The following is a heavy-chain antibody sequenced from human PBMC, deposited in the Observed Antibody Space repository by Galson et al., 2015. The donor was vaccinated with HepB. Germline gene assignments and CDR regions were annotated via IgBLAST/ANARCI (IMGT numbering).Heavy chain of an antibody. Sequence: LEWVANINPDGSEKYYVASLKGRFTISRDNAKNSLYLQMDSLRAEDTAVYYCARRISLVRGIITKPDYYYGMDVWGQGTTVTVAS. V-gene: IGHV3-7*03. J-gene: IGHJ6*02. CDR3: ARRISLVRGIITKPDYYYGMDV. D-gene: IGHD3-10*01. CDR2: INPDGSEK.